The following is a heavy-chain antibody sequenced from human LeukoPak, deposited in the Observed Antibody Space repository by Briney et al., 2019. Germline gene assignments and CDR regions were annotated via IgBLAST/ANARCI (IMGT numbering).Heavy chain of an antibody. J-gene: IGHJ4*02. CDR1: GASINSYY. Sequence: SETLSLTCTVSGASINSYYWSWIRQHPGKGLEWIGYIYYSGSTYYNPSLKSRVTISVDTSKNQFSLKLSSVTAADTAVYYCARFQYALDYWGQGTLVTVSS. V-gene: IGHV4-59*06. CDR3: ARFQYALDY. CDR2: IYYSGST. D-gene: IGHD2-2*01.